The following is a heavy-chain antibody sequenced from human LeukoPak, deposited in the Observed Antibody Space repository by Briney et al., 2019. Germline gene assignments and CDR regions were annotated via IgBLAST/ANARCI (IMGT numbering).Heavy chain of an antibody. CDR2: IGSSSSYI. Sequence: GGSLRLSCAASGFTFSSYSMNWVRQAPGKGLEWVSSIGSSSSYIYYADSVKGRFTIFRDNAKNSLYLQMNSLRAEDTAVYYCARSGTYDFWSGYPYYFDYWGQGTLVTVSS. CDR3: ARSGTYDFWSGYPYYFDY. J-gene: IGHJ4*02. D-gene: IGHD3-3*01. CDR1: GFTFSSYS. V-gene: IGHV3-21*01.